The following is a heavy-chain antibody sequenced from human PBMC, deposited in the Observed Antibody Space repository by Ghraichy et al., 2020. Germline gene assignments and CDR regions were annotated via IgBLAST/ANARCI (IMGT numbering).Heavy chain of an antibody. V-gene: IGHV3-30*18. D-gene: IGHD2-2*02. CDR3: AKDGMLGYCSSTSCYKGYYYYYYGMDV. J-gene: IGHJ6*02. CDR2: ISYDGSNK. Sequence: GESLNISCVASGFTFSSYGMHWVRQAPGKGLEWVAVISYDGSNKYYADSVKGRFTISRDNSKNTLYLQMNSLRAEDTAVYYCAKDGMLGYCSSTSCYKGYYYYYYGMDVWGQGTTVTVS. CDR1: GFTFSSYG.